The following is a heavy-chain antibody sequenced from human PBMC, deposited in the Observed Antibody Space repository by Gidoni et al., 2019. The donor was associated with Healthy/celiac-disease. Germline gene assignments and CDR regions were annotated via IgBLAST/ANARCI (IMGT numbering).Heavy chain of an antibody. CDR3: ARGGIAVASCHAFDI. CDR2: INHSGST. J-gene: IGHJ3*02. Sequence: QVQLQHWGAGLLKPSETLSRTCAVFGGSLSGYYWSWIRQLPGKGLEWIGEINHSGSTNYNPSLKRRVTISVDTSNDQFSLKLSSVTAADTAVYYCARGGIAVASCHAFDIWGQGTMVTVSS. V-gene: IGHV4-34*01. D-gene: IGHD6-19*01. CDR1: GGSLSGYY.